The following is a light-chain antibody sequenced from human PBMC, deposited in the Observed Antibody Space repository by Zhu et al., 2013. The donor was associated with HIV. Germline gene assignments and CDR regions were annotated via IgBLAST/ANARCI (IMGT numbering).Light chain of an antibody. CDR1: QGISSW. CDR3: HHVNDNPA. Sequence: DIQMTQSPSSVSASVGDRVTITCRASQGISSWLAWYQQTPGKAPKLLFYAASTHHSGVPSRFSARGSGTEFTLTITSLQPQDFATYYCHHVNDNPAFGPGTKVDVK. J-gene: IGKJ3*01. V-gene: IGKV1-12*01. CDR2: AAS.